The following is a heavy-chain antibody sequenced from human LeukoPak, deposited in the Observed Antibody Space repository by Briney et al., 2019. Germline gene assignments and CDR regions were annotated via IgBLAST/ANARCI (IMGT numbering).Heavy chain of an antibody. CDR1: GGSFSGYY. J-gene: IGHJ5*02. CDR2: IYYSGST. V-gene: IGHV4-59*12. CDR3: ARGNTMVRGFDP. D-gene: IGHD3-10*01. Sequence: SETLSLTCAVYGGSFSGYYWSWIRQPPGKGVEWIGYIYYSGSTNYNPSLKSRVTISVDTSKNQFSLKLSSVTAADTAVYYCARGNTMVRGFDPWGQGTLVTVSS.